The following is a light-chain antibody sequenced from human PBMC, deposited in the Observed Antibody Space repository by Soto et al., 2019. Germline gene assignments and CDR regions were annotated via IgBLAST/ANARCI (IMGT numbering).Light chain of an antibody. CDR1: QSVTSNY. V-gene: IGKV3-20*01. J-gene: IGKJ1*01. CDR2: GAS. Sequence: EIVLTQSPGTLSLSPGERSTLSFSASQSVTSNYLAWYQQKPGQAPRLLTYGASSRATGSPDRVSGSGSGTDFTLTISRLEPEDFAVYYCQQYGRSPWTFGRGTKVDIK. CDR3: QQYGRSPWT.